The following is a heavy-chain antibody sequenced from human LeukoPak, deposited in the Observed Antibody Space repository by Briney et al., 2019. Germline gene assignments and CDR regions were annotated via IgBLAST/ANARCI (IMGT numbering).Heavy chain of an antibody. Sequence: ASVKVSCKASGGTFSSYAISWVRQAPGQGLEWMGRIIPILGIANYAQKFQGRVTITADKSTSTAYMELSSLRSEDTAVYYCARVNGNLGGEDAFDIWGQGTMVTVSS. CDR3: ARVNGNLGGEDAFDI. CDR2: IIPILGIA. CDR1: GGTFSSYA. V-gene: IGHV1-69*04. J-gene: IGHJ3*02. D-gene: IGHD1-1*01.